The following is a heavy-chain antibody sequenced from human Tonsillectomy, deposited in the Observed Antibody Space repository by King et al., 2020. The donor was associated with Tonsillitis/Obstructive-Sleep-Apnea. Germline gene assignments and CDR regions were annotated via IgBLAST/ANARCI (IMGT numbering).Heavy chain of an antibody. V-gene: IGHV5-10-1*01. CDR2: IDPSDSYT. J-gene: IGHJ5*02. CDR1: LYRVTSYW. D-gene: IGHD1-26*01. CDR3: ARLNVGATWWFDP. Sequence: QLVQSGAEVKKPGESLRISCKCSLYRVTSYWISWGRQMPGKGLEWMGRIDPSDSYTNYSPSFQGHVTVSADKSISTAYLQWSSLKASDTAMYYCARLNVGATWWFDPWGQGTLVTVSS.